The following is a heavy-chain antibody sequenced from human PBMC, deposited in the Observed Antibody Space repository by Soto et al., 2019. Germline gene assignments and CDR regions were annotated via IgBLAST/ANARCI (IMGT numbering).Heavy chain of an antibody. V-gene: IGHV3-30*18. Sequence: QVQLVESGGGVVQPGRSLRLSCAASGFTFSSYGMHWVRQAPGKGLEWVAVISYDGSNKYYADSVKGRFTISRDNSKNTLYLQMNSLRAEDTAVYYCAKSRAAAGTWGNWFDPWGQGTLVTVSS. CDR1: GFTFSSYG. CDR2: ISYDGSNK. J-gene: IGHJ5*02. CDR3: AKSRAAAGTWGNWFDP. D-gene: IGHD6-13*01.